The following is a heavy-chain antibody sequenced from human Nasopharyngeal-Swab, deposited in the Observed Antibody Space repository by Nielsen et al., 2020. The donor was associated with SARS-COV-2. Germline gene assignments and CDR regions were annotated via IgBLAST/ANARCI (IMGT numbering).Heavy chain of an antibody. Sequence: GSLRLSCNVSGGSISSSSYYWGWIRQPPGKGLEWIGSIYYSGSTYYNPSLKSRVTISVDTSKNQFSLKLSSVTAADTAVYYCARLSGYSGYDERAFDYWGQGTLVTVSS. CDR2: IYYSGST. J-gene: IGHJ4*02. D-gene: IGHD5-12*01. V-gene: IGHV4-39*01. CDR1: GGSISSSSYY. CDR3: ARLSGYSGYDERAFDY.